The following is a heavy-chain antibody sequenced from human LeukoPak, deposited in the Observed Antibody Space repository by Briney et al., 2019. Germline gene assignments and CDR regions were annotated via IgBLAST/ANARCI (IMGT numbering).Heavy chain of an antibody. CDR1: GFILSDYG. D-gene: IGHD3-22*01. CDR2: IWYDGSNK. Sequence: GGSLRLSCTASGFILSDYGMHWVRQPPGKGLEWVAIIWYDGSNKTYEDSVKGRFTISRDNSKNTLYLQMNSLRAEDTAVYYCARGVDYYENSGTIDYWGQGTLVTVSS. J-gene: IGHJ4*02. V-gene: IGHV3-33*01. CDR3: ARGVDYYENSGTIDY.